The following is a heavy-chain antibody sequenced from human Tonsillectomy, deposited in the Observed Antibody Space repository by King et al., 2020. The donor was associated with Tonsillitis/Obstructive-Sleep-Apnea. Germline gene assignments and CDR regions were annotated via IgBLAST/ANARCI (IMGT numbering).Heavy chain of an antibody. Sequence: VQLQQWGAGLLRPSETLSLTCAVCGGSFSGYYWSWIRQPPGKGLEWIGEINHSGSTNYNPSLKSRVTISVDTSKNQFSLKLSSVTAADTAVYYCARLEREPSGSSHAPWFDPWGQGTLVTVSS. CDR3: ARLEREPSGSSHAPWFDP. CDR2: INHSGST. CDR1: GGSFSGYY. V-gene: IGHV4-34*01. J-gene: IGHJ5*02. D-gene: IGHD6-13*01.